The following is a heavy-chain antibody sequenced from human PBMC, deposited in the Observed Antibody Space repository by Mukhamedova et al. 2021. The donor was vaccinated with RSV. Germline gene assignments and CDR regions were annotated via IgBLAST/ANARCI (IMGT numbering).Heavy chain of an antibody. D-gene: IGHD4-17*01. CDR3: AKDQLTYGDYVGGYWFDP. CDR1: A. CDR2: IIPIFGTA. Sequence: AISWVRQAPGQGLEWMGGIIPIFGTANYAQKFQGRVTITADESTSTAYMELSSLRSEDTAVYYFAKDQLTYGDYVGGYWFDPWGQ. V-gene: IGHV1-69*01. J-gene: IGHJ5*02.